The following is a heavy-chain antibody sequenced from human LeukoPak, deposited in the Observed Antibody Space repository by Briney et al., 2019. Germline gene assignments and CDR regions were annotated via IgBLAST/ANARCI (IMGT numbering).Heavy chain of an antibody. CDR1: GGSLSSSTYY. Sequence: SETLSLTCTVSGGSLSSSTYYWGWIRQPPGKGLEWIGSIYYTGSTYYNPSLKSRVTISVDTSKNQFSLRLSSVTVADTAVYYCARTLYSINWFDPWGQGTLVTVSS. D-gene: IGHD2-15*01. V-gene: IGHV4-39*01. CDR2: IYYTGST. J-gene: IGHJ5*02. CDR3: ARTLYSINWFDP.